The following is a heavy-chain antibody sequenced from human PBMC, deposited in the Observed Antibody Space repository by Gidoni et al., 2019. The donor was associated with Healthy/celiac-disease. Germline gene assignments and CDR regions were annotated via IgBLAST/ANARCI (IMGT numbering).Heavy chain of an antibody. Sequence: QVQLQESGPGLVKLSGTLSLTCAVSDGSISSSNWLRWVRQPPGKGLEWIGEIYHSGSTNYNPSLKSRVTISVDKSKNQFSLKLSAVTAADTAVYYCARVCMAGGGNDYWGQGTLVTVSS. CDR1: DGSISSSNW. CDR2: IYHSGST. D-gene: IGHD1-26*01. CDR3: ARVCMAGGGNDY. V-gene: IGHV4-4*02. J-gene: IGHJ4*02.